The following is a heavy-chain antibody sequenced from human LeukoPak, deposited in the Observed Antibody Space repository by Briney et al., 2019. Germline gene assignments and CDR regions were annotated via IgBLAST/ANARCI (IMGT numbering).Heavy chain of an antibody. CDR3: ARSRSGTYYDAFDI. CDR2: TYYSGST. D-gene: IGHD1-26*01. Sequence: PSETLSLTCTVSGGSISSSSYYWGWIRQPPGKGLEWIGSTYYSGSTYYNPSLKSRVTISVDTSKNQFSLKLSSVTAADTAVYYCARSRSGTYYDAFDIWGQGTMVTVSS. CDR1: GGSISSSSYY. J-gene: IGHJ3*02. V-gene: IGHV4-39*07.